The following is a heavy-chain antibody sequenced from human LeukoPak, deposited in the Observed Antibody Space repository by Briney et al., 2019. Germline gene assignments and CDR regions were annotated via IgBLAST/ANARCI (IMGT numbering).Heavy chain of an antibody. CDR1: GYTFTSYY. V-gene: IGHV1-46*01. CDR3: ARGGYSYGRYYYYMDV. Sequence: ASVKVSCKASGYTFTSYYMHWVRQASGQGLEWMGIINPSGGSTSYAQKFQGRVTMTRDTSTSTVYMELSSLRSEDTAVYYCARGGYSYGRYYYYMDVWGKGTTVTVSS. J-gene: IGHJ6*03. CDR2: INPSGGST. D-gene: IGHD5-18*01.